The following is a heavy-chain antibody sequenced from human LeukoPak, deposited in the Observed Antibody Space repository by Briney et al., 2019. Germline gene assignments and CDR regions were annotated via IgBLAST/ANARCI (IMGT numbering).Heavy chain of an antibody. CDR2: IYYSGST. J-gene: IGHJ4*02. CDR1: GGSISSYY. Sequence: SETLSLTCTVSGGSISSYYWSWIRQPPGKGLEWIGYIYYSGSTNYNPSLKSRVTISVDTSKNQFSLKLSSVTAADTAVYYCARVNSPYYYGSGSYEFDYWGQGTLVTVSS. CDR3: ARVNSPYYYGSGSYEFDY. D-gene: IGHD3-10*01. V-gene: IGHV4-59*01.